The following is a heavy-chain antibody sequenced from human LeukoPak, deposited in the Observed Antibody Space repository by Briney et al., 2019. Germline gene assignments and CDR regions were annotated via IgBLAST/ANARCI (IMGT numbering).Heavy chain of an antibody. J-gene: IGHJ4*02. D-gene: IGHD2-8*01. CDR2: INHSGST. Sequence: SETLSLTCAVYGGSFSGYYWSWIRQPPGKGLEWIGEINHSGSTNYNPSLKSRVTISVDTSKNQFSLKLSSVTAADTAVYYCARVNYIVLMVYAIRKYFDYWGQGTLVIVSS. V-gene: IGHV4-34*01. CDR1: GGSFSGYY. CDR3: ARVNYIVLMVYAIRKYFDY.